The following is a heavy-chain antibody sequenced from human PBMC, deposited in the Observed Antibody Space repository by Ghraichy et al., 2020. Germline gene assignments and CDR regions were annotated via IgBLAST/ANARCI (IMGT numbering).Heavy chain of an antibody. D-gene: IGHD3-3*01. CDR3: ARDDLAIFGVVISIYYYYGMDV. CDR2: INPNSGGT. V-gene: IGHV1-2*02. CDR1: GYTFTGYY. Sequence: ASVKVSCKASGYTFTGYYMHWVRQAPGQGLEWMGWINPNSGGTNYAQKFQGRVTMTRDTSISTAYMELSRLRSDDTAVYYCARDDLAIFGVVISIYYYYGMDVWGQGTTVTVSS. J-gene: IGHJ6*02.